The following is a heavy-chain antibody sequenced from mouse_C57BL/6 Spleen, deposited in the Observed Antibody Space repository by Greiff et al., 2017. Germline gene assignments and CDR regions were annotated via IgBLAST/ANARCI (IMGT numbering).Heavy chain of an antibody. Sequence: EVQLQQSGAELVRPGASVKLSCTASGFNIKDYSMHWVKQRPEQGLEWIGWIDPETGDTEYASKFQGKAPISADPASYTAYLQLSSLKSEYTAVYYCTTGRFTPVVAKDLDFWGQGTTHTVSS. CDR1: GFNIKDYS. V-gene: IGHV14-4*01. CDR3: TTGRFTPVVAKDLDF. CDR2: IDPETGDT. J-gene: IGHJ2*01. D-gene: IGHD1-1*01.